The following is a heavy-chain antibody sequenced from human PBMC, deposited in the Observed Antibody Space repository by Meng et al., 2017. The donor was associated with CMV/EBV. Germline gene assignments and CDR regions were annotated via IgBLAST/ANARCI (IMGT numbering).Heavy chain of an antibody. D-gene: IGHD1-14*01. CDR3: ARRSVYGWFDR. J-gene: IGHJ5*02. CDR1: GGSINSNNYY. CDR2: ISYSGST. V-gene: IGHV4-39*01. Sequence: SETLSLTCTVSGGSINSNNYYWGWIRQPPGKGLGWIGSISYSGSTSYNPSLKSRVTISVDTSKNQFSLKLSSVTAADTAVYFCARRSVYGWFDRWGQGTLVTVSS.